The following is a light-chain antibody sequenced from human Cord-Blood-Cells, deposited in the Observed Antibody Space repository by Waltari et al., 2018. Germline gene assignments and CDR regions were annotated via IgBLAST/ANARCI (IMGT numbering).Light chain of an antibody. V-gene: IGKV3-15*01. CDR2: GAS. CDR3: QQYNNWRPWT. CDR1: QSVSSN. Sequence: EIVMTQSPATLSVSPGERATLSCRASQSVSSNLAWYQQKPGQAPRLLIYGASTRATGIPARFSGSWSGTEFTLTISSLQSEDFAVYYCQQYNNWRPWTFGQGTKVEIK. J-gene: IGKJ1*01.